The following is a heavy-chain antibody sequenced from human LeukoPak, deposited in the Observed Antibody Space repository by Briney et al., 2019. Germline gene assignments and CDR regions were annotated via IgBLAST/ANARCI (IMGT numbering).Heavy chain of an antibody. D-gene: IGHD3-16*02. CDR3: ARVSAGVIGMKDVFDI. J-gene: IGHJ3*02. Sequence: GGSLRLSCAASGFTFNSYSMNWVRQAPGKGLEWVSSISGSNSYIYYADSMKGRFTISRDNAKNSLYLQMNSLRAEDTAVYYCARVSAGVIGMKDVFDIWGQGTMVTVSS. CDR1: GFTFNSYS. V-gene: IGHV3-21*01. CDR2: ISGSNSYI.